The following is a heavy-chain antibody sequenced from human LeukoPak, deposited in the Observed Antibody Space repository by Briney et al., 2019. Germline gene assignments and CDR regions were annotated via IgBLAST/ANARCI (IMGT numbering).Heavy chain of an antibody. CDR3: ARGFVVVPAAIEDYYYMDV. CDR1: GASISDYY. CDR2: INHSGST. D-gene: IGHD2-2*01. Sequence: PSETLSLTCTVSGASISDYYWSWIRQPPGKGLEWIGEINHSGSTNYNPSLKSRVTISVDTSKNQFSLKLSSVTAADTAVYYCARGFVVVPAAIEDYYYMDVWGKGTTVTVSS. J-gene: IGHJ6*03. V-gene: IGHV4-34*01.